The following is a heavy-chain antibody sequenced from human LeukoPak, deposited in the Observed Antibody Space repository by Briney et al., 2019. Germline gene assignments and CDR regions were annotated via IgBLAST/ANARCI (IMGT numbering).Heavy chain of an antibody. D-gene: IGHD3-3*01. CDR2: IYTSGST. J-gene: IGHJ4*02. CDR1: GGSISSYY. V-gene: IGHV4-4*07. Sequence: PSETLSLTCTVSGGSISSYYWSWIRQPAGKGLEWIGRIYTSGSTNYNPSLKSRVTMSVDTSKNQFSLKLSSVTAADTAVYYCARDRTHYDFWSGYSGIDYWGQGTLVTVSS. CDR3: ARDRTHYDFWSGYSGIDY.